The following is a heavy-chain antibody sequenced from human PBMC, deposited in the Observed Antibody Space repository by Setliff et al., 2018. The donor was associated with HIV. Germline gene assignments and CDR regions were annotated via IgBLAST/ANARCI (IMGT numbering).Heavy chain of an antibody. V-gene: IGHV3-30*02. CDR2: IWYDGSKK. CDR1: ELTFTFRSYG. J-gene: IGHJ5*02. CDR3: AKDRGTPDKCFDP. D-gene: IGHD3-16*01. Sequence: GGSLRLSCAASELTFTFRSYGMHWVRQAPGKGPEWLAFIWYDGSKKWYADSVKGRFTISRDNFKNTLFLQMNNLRPEDTAVYYCAKDRGTPDKCFDPRGQGTLVTVSS.